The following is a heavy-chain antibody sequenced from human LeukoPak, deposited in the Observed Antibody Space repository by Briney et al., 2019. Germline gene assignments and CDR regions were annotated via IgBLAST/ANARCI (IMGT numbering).Heavy chain of an antibody. CDR1: GGSISSYY. J-gene: IGHJ3*02. CDR2: ISTSGST. V-gene: IGHV4-4*07. Sequence: PSETLSLTCTVSGGSISSYYWSWIRQPAGKGLESIGHISTSGSTNYNPSLKSRVTISIDTSKNQFSLNVSSVTAADTAVYYCARIGLGELSFLPEEAFDIWGQGTMVTVSS. D-gene: IGHD3-16*02. CDR3: ARIGLGELSFLPEEAFDI.